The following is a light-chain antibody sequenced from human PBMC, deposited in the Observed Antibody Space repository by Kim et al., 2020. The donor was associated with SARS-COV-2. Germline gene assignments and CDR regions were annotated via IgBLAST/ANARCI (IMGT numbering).Light chain of an antibody. CDR2: EDN. V-gene: IGLV6-57*01. CDR3: QSYDSSNRV. J-gene: IGLJ3*02. CDR1: SGSIASNY. Sequence: GKTVTISCTRSSGSIASNYVQWDQQRPGSSPTTVIYEDNQRPSGVPDRFSGSIDSSSNSASLTISGLKTEDEADYYCQSYDSSNRVFGGGTKLTVL.